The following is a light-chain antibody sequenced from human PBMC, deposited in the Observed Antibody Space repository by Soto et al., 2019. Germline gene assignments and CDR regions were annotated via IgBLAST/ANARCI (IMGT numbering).Light chain of an antibody. J-gene: IGKJ2*01. Sequence: DIVMTQSPGSLIVSLGERATINCKSSQTVFHDTNSKSYLSWFQQKPGHPPQLLISWASTRESGVPARFSGSGSETDFTLTISDVQPEDVGVYYCQQDYGTPPTFGQGSKLEI. CDR2: WAS. V-gene: IGKV4-1*01. CDR1: QTVFHDTNSKSY. CDR3: QQDYGTPPT.